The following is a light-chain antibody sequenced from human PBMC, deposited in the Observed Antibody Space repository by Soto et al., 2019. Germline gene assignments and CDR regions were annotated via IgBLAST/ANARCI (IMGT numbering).Light chain of an antibody. CDR2: EHN. CDR3: QSYDSNTVI. CDR1: SGSIASNY. J-gene: IGLJ2*01. Sequence: NFMLTQPHSVSESPGKTVAISCTCSSGSIASNYVQWYQQRPGSAPTTVIYEHNQRPSGVPDRFSGSTDGSSNSASLTISGLQNEDEADYYCQSYDSNTVIFGGGTKLTVL. V-gene: IGLV6-57*04.